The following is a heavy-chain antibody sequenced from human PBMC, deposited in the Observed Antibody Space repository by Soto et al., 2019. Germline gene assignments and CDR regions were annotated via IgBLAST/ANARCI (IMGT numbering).Heavy chain of an antibody. Sequence: EVQLVESGGGLVKPGGSLRLSCAASGFTFNNAWMSWVRQAPGGGLEWVGRIKRNIDGGTTDYAAPVKGRFASSRDDSNSMLYLQMNSLKSEDTAVDYCTTVDAVVLNWGQGILVTVSS. CDR1: GFTFNNAW. CDR3: TTVDAVVLN. J-gene: IGHJ4*02. V-gene: IGHV3-15*01. D-gene: IGHD6-19*01. CDR2: IKRNIDGGTT.